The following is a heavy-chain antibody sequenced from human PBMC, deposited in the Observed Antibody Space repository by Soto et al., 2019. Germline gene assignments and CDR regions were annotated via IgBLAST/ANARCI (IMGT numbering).Heavy chain of an antibody. J-gene: IGHJ4*02. CDR2: ISRGGGSP. CDR3: AKGDGRIVPRHFDY. CDR1: GLTFSDYA. V-gene: IGHV3-23*01. D-gene: IGHD6-6*01. Sequence: EVQLLESGGGLVQPGGSLRLSCAASGLTFSDYAMSWVRQAPGKGLEWVSGISRGGGSPYNADSVKGRFTISRDNSKNTLYLQMNSLRADDTAVYYCAKGDGRIVPRHFDYWGQGTLVSVSS.